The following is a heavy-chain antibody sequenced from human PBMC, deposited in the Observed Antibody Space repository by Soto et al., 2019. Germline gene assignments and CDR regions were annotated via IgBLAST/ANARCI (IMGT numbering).Heavy chain of an antibody. CDR1: GFTFSNSG. Sequence: EVQLVESGGGLVQPGGSLRLSCAASGFTFSNSGMNWVRQAPEKGLEWVSYISSSSSVIYYADSVKGRFTIFRDNAKNSLHLQMNSLRAEDTAVYYCASERTMSEGDYWGQGTLVTVSS. J-gene: IGHJ4*02. CDR2: ISSSSSVI. CDR3: ASERTMSEGDY. D-gene: IGHD1-1*01. V-gene: IGHV3-48*01.